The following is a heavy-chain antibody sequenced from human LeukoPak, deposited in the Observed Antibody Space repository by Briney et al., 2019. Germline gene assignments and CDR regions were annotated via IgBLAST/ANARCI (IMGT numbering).Heavy chain of an antibody. CDR3: ATEAQNKYSSGWSALDFDY. V-gene: IGHV1-2*02. CDR1: GYIFTDYY. CDR2: INPDSGGT. J-gene: IGHJ4*02. Sequence: GASVKVSCKASGYIFTDYYMHWVRQAPGQGLEWMGWINPDSGGTNYAQRFQGRVTMTRDTSISTAYMEVSRLRSDDTAVYYCATEAQNKYSSGWSALDFDYWGQGTLVTVSS. D-gene: IGHD6-19*01.